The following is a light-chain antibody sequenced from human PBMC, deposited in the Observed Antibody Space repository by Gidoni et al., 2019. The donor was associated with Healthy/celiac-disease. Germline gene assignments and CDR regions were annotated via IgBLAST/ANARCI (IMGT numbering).Light chain of an antibody. V-gene: IGKV3-20*01. CDR1: QSVSSSY. CDR2: GAS. CDR3: QQYGSSPGFT. J-gene: IGKJ3*01. Sequence: EIVLTQSPGTLSLSPGERATLSCSASQSVSSSYLAWYQQKPGQAPRLLLYGASSRATGIPDRFSGSGSGTDFTLTISRLEPEDFAVYYCQQYGSSPGFTFXPXTKVXIK.